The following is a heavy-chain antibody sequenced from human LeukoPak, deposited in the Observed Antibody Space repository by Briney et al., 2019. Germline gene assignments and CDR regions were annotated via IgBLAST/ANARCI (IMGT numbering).Heavy chain of an antibody. CDR1: GFTFSGYW. D-gene: IGHD6-13*01. Sequence: LSGGSLRLSCAVSGFTFSGYWMNWVRQAPGKGLVWVSRINSDGSGATYADSVKGRFTISRDNAKKMLYLQMNSLRAEDTALYYCARDTRDSSRAGGSWFDPWGQGTLVTVSS. V-gene: IGHV3-74*01. J-gene: IGHJ5*02. CDR2: INSDGSGA. CDR3: ARDTRDSSRAGGSWFDP.